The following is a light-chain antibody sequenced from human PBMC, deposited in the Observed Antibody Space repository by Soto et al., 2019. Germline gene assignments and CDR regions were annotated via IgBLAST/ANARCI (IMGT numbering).Light chain of an antibody. CDR1: QSVTRD. CDR2: GAS. CDR3: QQYRT. J-gene: IGKJ1*01. Sequence: EILVTQSPATLSVSPGERVTLSCRASQSVTRDLAWYQQKPGQVPRLLIYGASTRATGIPARFSGSGSGTVFTLTISSLQSEDFAIYYCQQYRTFGQGTRVEIK. V-gene: IGKV3-15*01.